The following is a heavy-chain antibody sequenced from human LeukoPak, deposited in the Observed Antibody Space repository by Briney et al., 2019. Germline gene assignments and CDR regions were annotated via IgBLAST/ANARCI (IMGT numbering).Heavy chain of an antibody. V-gene: IGHV3-48*03. Sequence: GGSLRLTCDASGFNFHYYDINWVRQSPGKGLEWLSSIGSSGDSSTYYADSIKGCFTIFRDNAKNTVTLHLNGLRVDDTAVYYCVRNIGDCDSDNSPSWLDAWGEGSLVAVSS. J-gene: IGHJ5*02. CDR1: GFNFHYYD. CDR3: VRNIGDCDSDNSPSWLDA. CDR2: IGSSGDSST. D-gene: IGHD2-21*02.